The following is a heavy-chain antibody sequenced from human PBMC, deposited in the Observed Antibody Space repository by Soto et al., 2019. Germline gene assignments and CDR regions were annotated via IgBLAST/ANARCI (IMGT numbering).Heavy chain of an antibody. Sequence: SETLSLTCTVSGGSISSYYWSWIRQPPGKGLEWIGYIYYSGSTNYNPSLKSRVTISVDTSKNQFSLKLSSVTAADTAVYYCARVVGYDSSGYYYYYYGMDVWGQGTTVTVSS. CDR3: ARVVGYDSSGYYYYYYGMDV. CDR2: IYYSGST. V-gene: IGHV4-59*01. D-gene: IGHD3-22*01. J-gene: IGHJ6*02. CDR1: GGSISSYY.